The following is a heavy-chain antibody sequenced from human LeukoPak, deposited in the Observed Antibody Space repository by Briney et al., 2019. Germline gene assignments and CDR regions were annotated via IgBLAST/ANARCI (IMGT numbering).Heavy chain of an antibody. V-gene: IGHV4-34*01. D-gene: IGHD2-15*01. CDR1: SASFTGYY. CDR3: ARLLPLQGGDV. J-gene: IGHJ6*02. Sequence: SETLSLTCAVYSASFTGYYWSWFRQPPGKGLEWIGEINHSGGTNYNPSLKSRVTISLDTSNNQFSLKLNSVTAADTAVYYCARLLPLQGGDVWGQGTTVTVSS. CDR2: INHSGGT.